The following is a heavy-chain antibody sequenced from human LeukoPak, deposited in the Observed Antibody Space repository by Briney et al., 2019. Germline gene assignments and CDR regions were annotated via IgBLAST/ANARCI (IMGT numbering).Heavy chain of an antibody. CDR3: ARAVTIATRSTGY. J-gene: IGHJ4*02. D-gene: IGHD6-6*01. CDR1: GFTFSSYW. CDR2: INTDGSTI. Sequence: GGSLRLSCAASGFTFSSYWMHWVRQAPGKGLVWVSRINTDGSTINYADSVEGRFTISRDNAKNTLYLQMNSLRAEATAVYYCARAVTIATRSTGYWGQGTLVTVSS. V-gene: IGHV3-74*01.